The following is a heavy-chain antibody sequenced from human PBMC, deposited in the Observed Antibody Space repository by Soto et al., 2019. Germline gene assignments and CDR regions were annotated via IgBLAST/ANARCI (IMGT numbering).Heavy chain of an antibody. CDR1: GFTFSSYS. D-gene: IGHD3-9*01. J-gene: IGHJ4*02. V-gene: IGHV3-48*04. CDR2: ISSSSSTI. Sequence: GGSLRLSCAASGFTFSSYSMNWVRQAPGKGLEWVSYISSSSSTIYYADSVKGRFTISRDNAKNSLYLQMNSLRAEDTAVYYCARGGDCDILTQVRAHDYSGQGTLGT. CDR3: ARGGDCDILTQVRAHDY.